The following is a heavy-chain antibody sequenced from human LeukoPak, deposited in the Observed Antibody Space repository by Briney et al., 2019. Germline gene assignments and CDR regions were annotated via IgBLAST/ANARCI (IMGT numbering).Heavy chain of an antibody. CDR2: INHSGRT. J-gene: IGHJ6*03. D-gene: IGHD2-15*01. CDR1: GGSFSDYS. Sequence: SETLSLTCAVYGGSFSDYSWIWIRQPPGKGLEWIGDINHSGRTNYNPSLKSRVTISLDTSKNQFSLKPSSVTAADTAVYYCARVGTYYYYYMDVWGKGTTVTVSS. CDR3: ARVGTYYYYYMDV. V-gene: IGHV4-34*01.